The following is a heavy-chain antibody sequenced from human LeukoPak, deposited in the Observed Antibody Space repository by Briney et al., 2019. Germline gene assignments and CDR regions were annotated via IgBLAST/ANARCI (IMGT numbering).Heavy chain of an antibody. CDR1: GYSFTDYY. CDR2: INPNSGGT. J-gene: IGHJ4*02. CDR3: ARDVRGSGYSDMVY. D-gene: IGHD3-22*01. V-gene: IGHV1-2*02. Sequence: ASVKVSCKASGYSFTDYYMHWVRQAPGQGLEWMGWINPNSGGTKFAQKFQGRVTLTRDTSISTAYMELSGLTSDDTAVYYCARDVRGSGYSDMVYWGQGALVTVSS.